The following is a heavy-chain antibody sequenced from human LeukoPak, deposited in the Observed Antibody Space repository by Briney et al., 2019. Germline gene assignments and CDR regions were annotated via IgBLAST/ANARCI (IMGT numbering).Heavy chain of an antibody. CDR2: ISSSGSTI. CDR1: GFTFSDYY. Sequence: GGSLRLSCAASGFTFSDYYMSWIRQAPGKGLEWVSYISSSGSTIYYADSVKGRFTISRDNAKNSLYLQMNSLRAEDTAVYYCARDPSAYGDPTYDFDYWGQGTLVTVSS. CDR3: ARDPSAYGDPTYDFDY. V-gene: IGHV3-11*04. J-gene: IGHJ4*02. D-gene: IGHD4-17*01.